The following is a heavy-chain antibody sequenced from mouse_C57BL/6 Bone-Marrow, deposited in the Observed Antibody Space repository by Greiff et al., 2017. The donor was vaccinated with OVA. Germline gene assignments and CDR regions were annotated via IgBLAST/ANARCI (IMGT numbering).Heavy chain of an antibody. D-gene: IGHD2-1*01. CDR3: AREGGFGNYVWFAY. Sequence: VQLKEPEGGLVQPGSSMKLSCTASGFTFSDYYMAWVRQVPEKGLEWVANINYDGSSTYYLASLKSRFIISRDNAKNILYLQMSSLKSEDTATYYCAREGGFGNYVWFAYWGQGTLVTVSA. J-gene: IGHJ3*01. CDR1: GFTFSDYY. CDR2: INYDGSST. V-gene: IGHV5-16*01.